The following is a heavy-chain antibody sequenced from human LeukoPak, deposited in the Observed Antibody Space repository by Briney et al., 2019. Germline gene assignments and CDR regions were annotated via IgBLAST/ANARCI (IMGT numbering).Heavy chain of an antibody. CDR3: ARVLRVTSWYGEEWFDP. J-gene: IGHJ5*02. CDR2: INPNSGGT. V-gene: IGHV1-2*02. Sequence: ASVKVSCKASGYTFTGYYIHWVRQAPGQGLEWMGWINPNSGGTNYAQKFQGRVTMTRDTSISTAYMELSRLRSDDTAVYYCARVLRVTSWYGEEWFDPWGQGTLVTVSS. D-gene: IGHD6-13*01. CDR1: GYTFTGYY.